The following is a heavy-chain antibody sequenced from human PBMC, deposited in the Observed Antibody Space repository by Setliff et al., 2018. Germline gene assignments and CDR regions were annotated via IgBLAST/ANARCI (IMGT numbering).Heavy chain of an antibody. Sequence: TGGSLSLSCAASGFTFSGSAMYWVRQASGKGLEWVGRIRSKSDSYATIYAASVRGRFTISRDDSKNTAYLQMNSLKTEDTAVYYCAAAPAGSDVFDMWGQGTMVTVSS. CDR1: GFTFSGSA. CDR2: IRSKSDSYAT. V-gene: IGHV3-73*01. CDR3: AAAPAGSDVFDM. D-gene: IGHD6-13*01. J-gene: IGHJ3*02.